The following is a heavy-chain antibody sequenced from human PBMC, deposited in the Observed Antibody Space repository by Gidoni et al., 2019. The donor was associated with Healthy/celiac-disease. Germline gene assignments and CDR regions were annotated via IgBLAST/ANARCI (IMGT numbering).Heavy chain of an antibody. CDR1: GGSISSSSYY. D-gene: IGHD2-2*02. CDR2: IYYSGST. Sequence: QLQLQESGPGLVKPSETLSLTCTVSGGSISSSSYYWGWIRQPPGKGLEWIGSIYYSGSTYYNPSLKSRVTISVDTSKNQFSLKLSSVTAADTAVYYCARGLIVVVPAAIDDDAFDIWGQGTMVTVSS. V-gene: IGHV4-39*01. J-gene: IGHJ3*02. CDR3: ARGLIVVVPAAIDDDAFDI.